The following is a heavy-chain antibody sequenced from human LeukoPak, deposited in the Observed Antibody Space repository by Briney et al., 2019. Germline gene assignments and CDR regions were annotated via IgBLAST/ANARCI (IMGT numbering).Heavy chain of an antibody. D-gene: IGHD6-13*01. V-gene: IGHV3-33*01. CDR3: ARAGSIAAAFSTYNWFDP. CDR2: IWYDGSNK. Sequence: PGRSLRLSCAASGFTFSSYGMHWVRQAPGKGLEWVAVIWYDGSNKYYADSVKGRFTISRDNSKNTLYLQMYSLRAEDTAVYYCARAGSIAAAFSTYNWFDPWGQGTLVTVSS. CDR1: GFTFSSYG. J-gene: IGHJ5*02.